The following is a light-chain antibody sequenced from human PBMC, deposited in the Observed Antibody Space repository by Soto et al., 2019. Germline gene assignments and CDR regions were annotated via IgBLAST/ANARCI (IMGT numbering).Light chain of an antibody. V-gene: IGLV2-14*01. J-gene: IGLJ1*01. CDR1: SSDVGAYNF. Sequence: QSVLTQPASVSGSPGQSITISCTGTSSDVGAYNFVSWYQQHPGKAPKLIIHEVSNRPSGVSNRFSGSKSGNTASLTISGLQAEDEADYYCSSHGGSKPFYVFGSGIKLTVL. CDR3: SSHGGSKPFYV. CDR2: EVS.